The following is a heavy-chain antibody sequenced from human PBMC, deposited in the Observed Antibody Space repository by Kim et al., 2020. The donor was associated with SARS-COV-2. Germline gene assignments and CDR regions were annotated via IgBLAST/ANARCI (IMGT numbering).Heavy chain of an antibody. J-gene: IGHJ2*01. CDR2: IWYDGSNK. V-gene: IGHV3-33*01. CDR1: GFTFSSYG. D-gene: IGHD4-17*01. CDR3: ARDVRGDDWYFDL. Sequence: GGSLRLSCAASGFTFSSYGMHWVRQAPGKGLEWVAVIWYDGSNKYYADSVKGRFTISRDNSKNTLYLQMNSLRAEDTAVYYCARDVRGDDWYFDLWGRGTLVTVSS.